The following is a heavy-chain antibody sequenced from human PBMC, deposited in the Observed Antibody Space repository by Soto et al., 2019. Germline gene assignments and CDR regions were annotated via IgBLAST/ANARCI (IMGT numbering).Heavy chain of an antibody. J-gene: IGHJ6*02. Sequence: QVQLVQSGAEVKKPGSSVKVSCKASGGTFSSYAISWVRQAPGQGLEWMGGIIPIFGTANYAQKFQGRVTITADEATGTASMPPSSLRSEDTAVYYCASFPLEYALYHYYGMDVWGPGTTVTASS. V-gene: IGHV1-69*01. D-gene: IGHD2-8*01. CDR2: IIPIFGTA. CDR3: ASFPLEYALYHYYGMDV. CDR1: GGTFSSYA.